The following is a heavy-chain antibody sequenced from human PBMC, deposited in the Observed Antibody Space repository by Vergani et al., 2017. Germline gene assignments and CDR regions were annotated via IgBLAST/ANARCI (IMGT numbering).Heavy chain of an antibody. CDR2: IYYTGIT. Sequence: QVKLQESGPGLVKPSETLSLTCTVSGASVNSYYWSWIRQPPGKGLEWIGEIYYTGITNYNSSLKSGVSMAVDTSKNQFYLNLTAVTAADTAMYYCVGAEGRDVPHDKREYFFYGMDVWGQGTTVTVSS. CDR1: GASVNSYY. J-gene: IGHJ6*02. CDR3: VGAEGRDVPHDKREYFFYGMDV. D-gene: IGHD3-16*01. V-gene: IGHV4-34*10.